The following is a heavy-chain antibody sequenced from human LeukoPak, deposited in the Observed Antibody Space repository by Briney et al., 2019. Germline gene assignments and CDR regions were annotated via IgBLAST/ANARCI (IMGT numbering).Heavy chain of an antibody. CDR1: GFTFSSYA. V-gene: IGHV3-30-3*01. Sequence: GRSLRLSCAASGFTFSSYAMHWVRQAPGKGLEWVAVISYDGSNKYYADSVKGRFTISRDNSKNTLYLQMNSLRAEDTAVYYCARDPRSPGYFDYWGQGTLVTVSS. CDR3: ARDPRSPGYFDY. CDR2: ISYDGSNK. J-gene: IGHJ4*02.